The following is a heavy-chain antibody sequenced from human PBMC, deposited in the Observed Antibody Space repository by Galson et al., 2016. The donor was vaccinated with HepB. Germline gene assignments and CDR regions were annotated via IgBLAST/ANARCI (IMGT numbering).Heavy chain of an antibody. CDR3: VREILLVVGYYGLDV. V-gene: IGHV3-48*04. CDR2: IDSGSTTI. Sequence: SLRLSCATSGFTFSGYNMNWVRQAPGRRLEWVSYIDSGSTTIFYADSVKGRFTISRDNAKNSLYLQMNRLRVGDTAVYYCVREILLVVGYYGLDVWGQGTAVSVSS. D-gene: IGHD5-18*01. CDR1: GFTFSGYN. J-gene: IGHJ6*02.